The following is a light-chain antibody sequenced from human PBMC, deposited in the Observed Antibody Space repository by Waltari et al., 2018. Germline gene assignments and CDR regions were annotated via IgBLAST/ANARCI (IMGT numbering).Light chain of an antibody. Sequence: DIQMTQSTSTLSASVGDRVIITCRASQTIDRWLAWYQHIPGKAPKLLISQASLLESGVPSRFSGSGSATEFSLTITTLQPDDFATYYCQQYRTFPWTFGQGTTVDSK. CDR2: QAS. CDR3: QQYRTFPWT. V-gene: IGKV1-5*03. CDR1: QTIDRW. J-gene: IGKJ1*01.